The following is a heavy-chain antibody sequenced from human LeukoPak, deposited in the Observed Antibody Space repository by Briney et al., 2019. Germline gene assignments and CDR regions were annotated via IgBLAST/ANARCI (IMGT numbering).Heavy chain of an antibody. CDR3: AKVLSGSQDY. CDR1: GFTFSSYA. J-gene: IGHJ4*02. CDR2: IGGGGEST. V-gene: IGHV3-23*01. Sequence: PGGSLTLSCAASGFTFSSYAMSWVRQAPGKGLEWVSTIGGGGESTYYADSVKGRFTISRDNSKNTVYLQMNSLRAEDTAVYYCAKVLSGSQDYWGQGTLVTVFS. D-gene: IGHD1-26*01.